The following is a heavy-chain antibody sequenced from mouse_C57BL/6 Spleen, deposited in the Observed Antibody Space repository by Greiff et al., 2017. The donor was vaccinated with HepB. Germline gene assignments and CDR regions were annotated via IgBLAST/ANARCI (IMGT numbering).Heavy chain of an antibody. CDR2: IYPGDGDT. CDR1: GYAFSSSW. D-gene: IGHD2-1*01. Sequence: VKVVESGPELVKPGASVKISCKASGYAFSSSWMNWVKQRPGKGLEWIGRIYPGDGDTNYNGKFKGKATLTADKSSSTAYMQLSSLTSEDSAVYFCARDEDYYPPFAYWGQGTLVTVSA. J-gene: IGHJ3*01. CDR3: ARDEDYYPPFAY. V-gene: IGHV1-82*01.